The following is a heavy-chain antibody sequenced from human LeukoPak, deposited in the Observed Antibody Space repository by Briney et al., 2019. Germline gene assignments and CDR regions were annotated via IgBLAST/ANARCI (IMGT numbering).Heavy chain of an antibody. V-gene: IGHV4-34*01. D-gene: IGHD2-2*01. J-gene: IGHJ4*02. CDR2: INHSGST. CDR3: ARGHGDCSSTSCYGSPFDY. Sequence: PPGTLSLTCAVYGGSFSGYYWSWIRQPPGKGLEWIGEINHSGSTNYNPSLKSRVTISVDTSKNQFSLKLSSVTAADTAVYYCARGHGDCSSTSCYGSPFDYWGQGTLVTVSS. CDR1: GGSFSGYY.